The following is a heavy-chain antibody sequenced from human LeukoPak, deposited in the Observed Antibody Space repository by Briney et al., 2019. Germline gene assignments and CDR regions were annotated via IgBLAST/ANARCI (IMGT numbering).Heavy chain of an antibody. Sequence: GASVKVSCKASGYTFTSYGISWVRQAPGQGLEWMGWISAYNGNTNYAQKLQGRVTMTTDTSTSTAYMELRSLRSDDTAVYYCARDPSYCSSTSCSIVRFDPWGQGTLVTVSS. V-gene: IGHV1-18*01. J-gene: IGHJ5*02. CDR1: GYTFTSYG. D-gene: IGHD2-2*01. CDR2: ISAYNGNT. CDR3: ARDPSYCSSTSCSIVRFDP.